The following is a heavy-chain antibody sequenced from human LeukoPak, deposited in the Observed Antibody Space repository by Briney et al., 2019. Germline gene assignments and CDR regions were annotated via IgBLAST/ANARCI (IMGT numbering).Heavy chain of an antibody. V-gene: IGHV1-69*05. Sequence: SVKVSCKASGGTFSNYAISWVRQAPGQGLEWMGGIIPIFGTAKNAQKFQGRVTITTDESTSTVYMELSSLRSEDTAVYYCARDRSFSSPDAFDIWGQGTMVTVSS. CDR1: GGTFSNYA. J-gene: IGHJ3*02. D-gene: IGHD6-6*01. CDR3: ARDRSFSSPDAFDI. CDR2: IIPIFGTA.